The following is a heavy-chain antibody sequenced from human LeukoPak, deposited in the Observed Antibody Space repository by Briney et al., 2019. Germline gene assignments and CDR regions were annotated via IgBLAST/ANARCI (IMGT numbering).Heavy chain of an antibody. Sequence: PSETLSLTCTVSGGSISSSSYYWGWIRQPPGKGLEWIGSIYYSGSTYYNPSLKSRVTISVDTSKNQFSLKLSSVTAADTAVYYCARDSGSSWYQFDYWGQGTLVTVSS. D-gene: IGHD6-13*01. J-gene: IGHJ4*02. V-gene: IGHV4-39*07. CDR2: IYYSGST. CDR3: ARDSGSSWYQFDY. CDR1: GGSISSSSYY.